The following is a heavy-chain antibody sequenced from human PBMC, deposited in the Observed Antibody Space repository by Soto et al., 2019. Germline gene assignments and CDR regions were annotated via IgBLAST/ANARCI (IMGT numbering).Heavy chain of an antibody. J-gene: IGHJ4*02. Sequence: GGSLRLSCAASGFTFSSYGMHWVRQAPGKGLEWVAVISYDGSNKYYADSVKGRFTISRDNSKNTLYLQMNSLRAEDTAVYYCAKDSGYYDSSGYDYWGQGTLVTVSS. D-gene: IGHD3-22*01. CDR1: GFTFSSYG. V-gene: IGHV3-30*18. CDR2: ISYDGSNK. CDR3: AKDSGYYDSSGYDY.